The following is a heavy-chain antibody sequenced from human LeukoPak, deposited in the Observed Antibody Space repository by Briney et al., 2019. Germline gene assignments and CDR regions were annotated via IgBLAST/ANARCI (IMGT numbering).Heavy chain of an antibody. CDR3: ARGRFITVRLSLDP. CDR2: MNPNSGNT. CDR1: AYTFTSYD. V-gene: IGHV1-8*01. J-gene: IGHJ5*02. D-gene: IGHD3-22*01. Sequence: ASVKVSCKASAYTFTSYDINWVRQATGEGVEGMGWMNPNSGNTGYAQKFQGRVTMTRNNSISTAYMELSSLRSEDTAVYYCARGRFITVRLSLDPWGRGTLVTVSS.